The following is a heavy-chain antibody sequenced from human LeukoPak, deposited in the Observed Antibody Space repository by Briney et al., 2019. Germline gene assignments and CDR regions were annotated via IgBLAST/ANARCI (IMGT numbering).Heavy chain of an antibody. CDR2: ITNGGSTI. V-gene: IGHV3-11*01. CDR1: GFTFSDYN. Sequence: GGSLRLSCAASGFTFSDYNMNWVRQAPGKGLEWVSYITNGGSTIHHADSVKGRFTISGDNAKKTLYLQMNSLRAEDTAVYYCARSIGLTGGGVDVWGQGTTVTVSS. D-gene: IGHD3-9*01. J-gene: IGHJ6*02. CDR3: ARSIGLTGGGVDV.